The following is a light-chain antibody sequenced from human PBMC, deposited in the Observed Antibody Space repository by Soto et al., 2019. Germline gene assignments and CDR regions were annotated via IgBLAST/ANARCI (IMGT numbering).Light chain of an antibody. CDR1: SSDVGGYNY. V-gene: IGLV2-14*01. CDR3: SSYTSSSTLVV. Sequence: QPVLTQPASVSGSPGQSITISCTGTSSDVGGYNYVSWYQQHPGKAPKLMIYDVSNRPPGVSNRFSGSKSGNTASLTISGLQAEDEADYYCSSYTSSSTLVVFGGGTKLTVL. J-gene: IGLJ2*01. CDR2: DVS.